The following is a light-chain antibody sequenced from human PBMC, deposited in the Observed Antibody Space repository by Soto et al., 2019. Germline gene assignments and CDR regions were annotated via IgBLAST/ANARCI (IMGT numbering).Light chain of an antibody. J-gene: IGKJ5*01. CDR3: QQYKNWPPIT. CDR1: QRVSDS. CDR2: GAS. Sequence: EIVMPQSPGTLSVSPGESATLSCRASQRVSDSLAWYQQTPGQAPRLLIYGASTRATGIPARFSGSGSGTEFTLTISSLQSEDLGVYYCQQYKNWPPITFGQGTRLEI. V-gene: IGKV3D-15*01.